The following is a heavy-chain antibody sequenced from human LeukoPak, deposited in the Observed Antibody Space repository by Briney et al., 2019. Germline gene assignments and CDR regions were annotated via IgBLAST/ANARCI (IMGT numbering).Heavy chain of an antibody. CDR3: ARGYYDFWSGYVMDV. CDR1: GYTFTSYG. CDR2: ISAYNGNT. J-gene: IGHJ6*03. V-gene: IGHV1-18*01. D-gene: IGHD3-3*01. Sequence: ASVAVSCKASGYTFTSYGISWVRQAPGQGLEWMGWISAYNGNTNYAQKLQGRVTMTTDTSTSTAYMELRSLRSDDTAVYYCARGYYDFWSGYVMDVWGKGTTVTVSS.